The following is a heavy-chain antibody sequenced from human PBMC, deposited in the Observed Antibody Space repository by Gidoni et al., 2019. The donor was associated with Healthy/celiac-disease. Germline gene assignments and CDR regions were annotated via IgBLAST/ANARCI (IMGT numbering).Heavy chain of an antibody. Sequence: QVQLVESGGGVVQPGRSLRLSCAASGFTFSTYGMHWVRQAPGKGLEWVAVIWYDRSNKYYADSVKGRFTISRDNSKNTLYLQMNSLRAEDTAVYYCARERAGTVTTGEADYWGQGTLVTVSS. CDR3: ARERAGTVTTGEADY. D-gene: IGHD4-4*01. CDR2: IWYDRSNK. V-gene: IGHV3-33*01. J-gene: IGHJ4*02. CDR1: GFTFSTYG.